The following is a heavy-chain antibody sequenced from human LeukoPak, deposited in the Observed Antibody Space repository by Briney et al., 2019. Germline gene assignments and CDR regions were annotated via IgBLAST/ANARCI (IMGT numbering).Heavy chain of an antibody. CDR1: GGSFSGYY. J-gene: IGHJ4*02. Sequence: SETLSLTCAVYGGSFSGYYWSWIRQPPGKGLEWIGEINHSGSTNYNPSLKNRFTISVNTSKNQFSLKLSSVTAADTAVYYCARGNDWELNCLDYWGQGALVTVSS. D-gene: IGHD1-26*01. CDR3: ARGNDWELNCLDY. V-gene: IGHV4-34*01. CDR2: INHSGST.